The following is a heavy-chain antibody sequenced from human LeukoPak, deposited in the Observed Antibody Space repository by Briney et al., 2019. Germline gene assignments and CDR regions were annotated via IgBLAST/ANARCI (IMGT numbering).Heavy chain of an antibody. CDR3: AREVAAGTSDY. D-gene: IGHD6-13*01. J-gene: IGHJ4*02. V-gene: IGHV3-74*01. CDR1: GITFSNYY. CDR2: IIQDGSVT. Sequence: GGSLRLSCVTSGITFSNYYMHWVRQVPGEGLVWVSHIIQDGSVTIYADSVKGRFTISRDNAKNTVYLQLNNLRAEDTAVYYCAREVAAGTSDYWGQGTLVTVSS.